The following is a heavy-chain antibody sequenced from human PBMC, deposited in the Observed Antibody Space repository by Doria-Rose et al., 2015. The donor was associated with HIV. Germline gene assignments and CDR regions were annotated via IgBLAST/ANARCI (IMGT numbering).Heavy chain of an antibody. D-gene: IGHD3-3*01. Sequence: VQLVQSGGGLVQPGRSLRLSCVGSGFSFESYAMHWVRLAPGKGLEWVAGISWDSGTIGNADSVEGRFTISIDNAKKSVYLEMRSLRPEDTAFYYCAKAPIIGPKYYFYMDVWGKGTSVTVSS. V-gene: IGHV3-9*01. CDR1: GFSFESYA. CDR2: ISWDSGTI. J-gene: IGHJ6*03. CDR3: AKAPIIGPKYYFYMDV.